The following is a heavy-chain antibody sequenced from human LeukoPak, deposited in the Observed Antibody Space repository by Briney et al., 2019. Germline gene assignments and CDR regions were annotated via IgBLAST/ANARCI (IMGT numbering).Heavy chain of an antibody. CDR1: GFTFSSYS. Sequence: GGSLRLSCAASGFTFSSYSMNWVRQAPGKGLEWVSSISSSSSYIYYADSVKGRFTISRDNAKNSLYLQMNSLRAEDTAVYYCAKGLYDSSGYYEDHDAFDIWGQGTMVTVSS. CDR3: AKGLYDSSGYYEDHDAFDI. J-gene: IGHJ3*02. V-gene: IGHV3-21*01. CDR2: ISSSSSYI. D-gene: IGHD3-22*01.